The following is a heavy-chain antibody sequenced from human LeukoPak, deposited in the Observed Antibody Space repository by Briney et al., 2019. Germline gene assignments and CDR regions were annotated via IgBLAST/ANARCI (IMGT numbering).Heavy chain of an antibody. J-gene: IGHJ4*02. V-gene: IGHV3-23*01. CDR3: AVSARVASYWYFDY. CDR1: GFTFSSHA. CDR2: ITGSGGDS. Sequence: GGSLRLSCAASGFTFSSHAMSWVRQAPGKGLEWVSAITGSGGDSNHADSVKGRFTISRDNSKNTLYLQMNSLRAGDTAVYYCAVSARVASYWYFDYWGQGTLATVSS. D-gene: IGHD3-10*01.